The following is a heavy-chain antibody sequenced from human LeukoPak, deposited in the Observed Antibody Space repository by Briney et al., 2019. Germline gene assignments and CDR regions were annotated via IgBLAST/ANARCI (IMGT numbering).Heavy chain of an antibody. CDR2: INHAGST. V-gene: IGHV4-34*01. Sequence: SETLSLTCAVYGGSFSGYYWTWIRQPPGKGLEWIGEINHAGSTNYNPSLKSRVTISVDTSKNQFSLKVTSVTAADTAVYYCARTTEGGYTYDYFYYYYMDVWGKGTTVTISS. CDR1: GGSFSGYY. CDR3: ARTTEGGYTYDYFYYYYMDV. J-gene: IGHJ6*03. D-gene: IGHD5-18*01.